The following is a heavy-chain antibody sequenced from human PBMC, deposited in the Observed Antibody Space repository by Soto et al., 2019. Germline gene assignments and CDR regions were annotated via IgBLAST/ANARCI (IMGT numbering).Heavy chain of an antibody. CDR1: GHSFTSHY. J-gene: IGHJ5*02. V-gene: IGHV1-46*01. D-gene: IGHD3-10*01. CDR3: VRALGGTSES. Sequence: ASVKVSCKASGHSFTSHYFHWVRQAPGQGLEWIGILSPSSQSSSYSHTFQGRVTMTSDTSTSTVSLDLRSLTYEDTAVYYCVRALGGTSESWGQGTLVTFSS. CDR2: LSPSSQSS.